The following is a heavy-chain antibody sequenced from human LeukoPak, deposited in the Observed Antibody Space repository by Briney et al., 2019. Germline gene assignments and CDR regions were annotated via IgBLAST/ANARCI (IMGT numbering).Heavy chain of an antibody. Sequence: ASVKVSRKASGYTFTSYGISWVRQAPGQGLEWMGWISAYNGNTNYAQKLQGRVTMTTDTSTSTAYMELRSLRSDDTAVYYCARDLSDAPYYYYYMDVWGKGTTVTVSS. CDR2: ISAYNGNT. CDR3: ARDLSDAPYYYYYMDV. V-gene: IGHV1-18*01. J-gene: IGHJ6*03. D-gene: IGHD2-2*01. CDR1: GYTFTSYG.